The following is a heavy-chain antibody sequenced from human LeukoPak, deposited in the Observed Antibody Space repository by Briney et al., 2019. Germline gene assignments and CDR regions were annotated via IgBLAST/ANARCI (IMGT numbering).Heavy chain of an antibody. D-gene: IGHD2-2*02. V-gene: IGHV4-30-4*01. CDR2: IYYSGST. CDR1: GGSISSGDYY. CDR3: ARVKWYQLLYADWFDP. J-gene: IGHJ5*02. Sequence: PSQTLSLTCTVSGGSISSGDYYWSWIRQPPGKGLEWIGYIYYSGSTYYNLSLKSRVTISVDTSKNQFSLKLSSVTAADTAVYYCARVKWYQLLYADWFDPWGQGTLVTVSS.